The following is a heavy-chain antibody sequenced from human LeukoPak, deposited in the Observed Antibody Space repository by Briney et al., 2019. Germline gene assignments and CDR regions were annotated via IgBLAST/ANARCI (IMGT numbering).Heavy chain of an antibody. Sequence: PGGSLRLSCAASGFTFSSYAMSWVRQAPGKGLEWVSAISGSGGSTYYADSVKGRFTISRDNSKNTLYLQMSSLRAEDTAAYYCAKFLPTHIVVANYYFDYWGQGTLVTVSS. CDR3: AKFLPTHIVVANYYFDY. CDR1: GFTFSSYA. D-gene: IGHD2-21*01. CDR2: ISGSGGST. V-gene: IGHV3-23*01. J-gene: IGHJ4*02.